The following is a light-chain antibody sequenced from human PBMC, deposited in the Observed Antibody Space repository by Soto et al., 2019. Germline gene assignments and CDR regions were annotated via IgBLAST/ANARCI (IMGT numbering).Light chain of an antibody. Sequence: IQLTQSPSSLSASVGDRVTITCRASQGISSYLALYQQKPWKAPKLLIYAASTLQSGVPSRFSGSGSGTDFTLTISSLQPEDFATYYCQQLNSYPLTFGGGAKVDIK. CDR2: AAS. CDR3: QQLNSYPLT. V-gene: IGKV1-9*01. CDR1: QGISSY. J-gene: IGKJ4*01.